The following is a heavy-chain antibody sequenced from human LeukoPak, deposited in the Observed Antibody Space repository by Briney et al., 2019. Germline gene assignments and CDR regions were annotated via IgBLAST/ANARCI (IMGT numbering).Heavy chain of an antibody. CDR2: IYYSGST. CDR1: GGSINNYY. V-gene: IGHV4-59*08. Sequence: SETLSLTCTVSGGSINNYYWSWIRQPPGKGLEWIGYIYYSGSTNYNPSLKSRVTISVDTSKNQFPLKLSSVTAADTAVYYCARRTFSGWNYFDYWGQGALVTVSS. D-gene: IGHD6-19*01. J-gene: IGHJ4*02. CDR3: ARRTFSGWNYFDY.